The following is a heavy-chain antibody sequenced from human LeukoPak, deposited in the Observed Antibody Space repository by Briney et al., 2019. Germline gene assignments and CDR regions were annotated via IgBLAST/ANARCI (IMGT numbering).Heavy chain of an antibody. CDR1: GFTFSSYG. D-gene: IGHD2/OR15-2a*01. Sequence: GGSPRLSCAASGFTFSSYGMHWVRQAPGKGLEWVANIKYDGSETYYVDSVKGRFTISRDNGKNSLYVQMNSLSVEDTAVYYCATYSTLNARDFQHWGQGTLVIVSS. CDR2: IKYDGSET. CDR3: ATYSTLNARDFQH. J-gene: IGHJ1*01. V-gene: IGHV3-7*01.